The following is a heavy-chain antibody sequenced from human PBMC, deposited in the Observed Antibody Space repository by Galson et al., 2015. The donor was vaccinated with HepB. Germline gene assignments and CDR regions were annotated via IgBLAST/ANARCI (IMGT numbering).Heavy chain of an antibody. CDR3: AREARYSSGWYWFDP. CDR1: GYTFTSYA. D-gene: IGHD6-19*01. Sequence: SVKVSCKASGYTFTSYAMHWVRQPPGQRLEWMGWINAGNGNTKYSQKFQGRVTITRDTSASTAYMELSSLRSEDTAVYYCAREARYSSGWYWFDPWGQGTLVTVSS. CDR2: INAGNGNT. V-gene: IGHV1-3*01. J-gene: IGHJ5*02.